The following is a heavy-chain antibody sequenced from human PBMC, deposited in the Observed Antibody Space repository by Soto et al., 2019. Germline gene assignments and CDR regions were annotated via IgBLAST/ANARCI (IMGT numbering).Heavy chain of an antibody. CDR3: ARSGVTMVRGVEGGDAFEI. CDR1: GYTFTGYY. CDR2: INPNRGGP. D-gene: IGHD3-10*01. J-gene: IGHJ3*02. Sequence: ASVKVSCKASGYTFTGYYMHWGRQAPGQGLEWMGWINPNRGGPNYAQKFQGWVTMTRDTSISTAYMELSRLRSDDTAVSYCARSGVTMVRGVEGGDAFEIWGQGTMVTVSS. V-gene: IGHV1-2*04.